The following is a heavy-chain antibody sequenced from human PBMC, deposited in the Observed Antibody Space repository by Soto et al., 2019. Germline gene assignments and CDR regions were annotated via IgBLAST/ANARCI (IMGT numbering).Heavy chain of an antibody. CDR2: IIPIFGTA. CDR3: ARLAGDSLAGAFDI. Sequence: SVKVSCKAFGGTFSSYAISWVRQAPGQGLEWMGGIIPIFGTANYAQKSQGRVTITADESTSTAYMELSSLRSEDTAVYYCARLAGDSLAGAFDIWGQGTMVT. D-gene: IGHD3-16*01. CDR1: GGTFSSYA. J-gene: IGHJ3*02. V-gene: IGHV1-69*13.